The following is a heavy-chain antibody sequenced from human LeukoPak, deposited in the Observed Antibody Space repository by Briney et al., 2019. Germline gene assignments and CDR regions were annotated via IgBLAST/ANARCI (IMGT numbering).Heavy chain of an antibody. D-gene: IGHD1-1*01. J-gene: IGHJ4*02. CDR3: ARDNSRNDLEY. CDR2: INQDGSQE. V-gene: IGHV3-7*04. Sequence: GGSLRLSCAASGFTFNSYWMNWVRQAPGKGPQWVANINQDGSQEYYVDSLKGRFTISRDNAKNSLYLQINSLRAEDTAVYYCARDNSRNDLEYWGQGTLVTVSS. CDR1: GFTFNSYW.